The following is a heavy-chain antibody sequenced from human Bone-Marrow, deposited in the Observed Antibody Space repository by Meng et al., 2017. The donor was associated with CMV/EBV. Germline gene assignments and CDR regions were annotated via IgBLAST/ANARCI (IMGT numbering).Heavy chain of an antibody. D-gene: IGHD1-7*01. CDR1: GFSLSTSGVG. Sequence: SGPTLVKPTQTLTLTCTFSGFSLSTSGVGVGWIRQPPGKALEWLALIYWNDDKRYSPSLKSRLTITKDNSKNQVVLTMTNMDPVDTATYYCAHRPSGTTNNAFDIWGQGTMVTVSS. CDR2: IYWNDDK. V-gene: IGHV2-5*01. J-gene: IGHJ3*02. CDR3: AHRPSGTTNNAFDI.